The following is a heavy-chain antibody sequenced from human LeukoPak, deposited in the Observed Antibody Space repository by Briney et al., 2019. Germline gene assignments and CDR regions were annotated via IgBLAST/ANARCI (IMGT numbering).Heavy chain of an antibody. D-gene: IGHD6-25*01. V-gene: IGHV3-21*01. CDR3: ARDGSGFYLYYYMDV. CDR1: GFTFTDYS. CDR2: ISTVSTYK. J-gene: IGHJ6*03. Sequence: GGSLRLSCAASGFTFTDYSMTWVRQAPGKGLEWVSSISTVSTYKFYSDSVKGRFTISRDNAKNTLYLQMSSLTAEGTAVYYCARDGSGFYLYYYMDVWGRGTPVTVSS.